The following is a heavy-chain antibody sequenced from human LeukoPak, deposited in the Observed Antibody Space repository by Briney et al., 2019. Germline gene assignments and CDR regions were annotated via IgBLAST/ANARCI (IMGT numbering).Heavy chain of an antibody. Sequence: TSETLSLTCTVSGGSIGTQHWNWIRQPPGKGLEWIGYIYHTGSTNYNPSLKSRVTISVDTSKNQFSLKLSSVTAADTAVYYCARWYNWNNSFDYWGQGTLVTVSS. CDR3: ARWYNWNNSFDY. D-gene: IGHD1/OR15-1a*01. CDR1: GGSIGTQH. J-gene: IGHJ4*02. V-gene: IGHV4-59*11. CDR2: IYHTGST.